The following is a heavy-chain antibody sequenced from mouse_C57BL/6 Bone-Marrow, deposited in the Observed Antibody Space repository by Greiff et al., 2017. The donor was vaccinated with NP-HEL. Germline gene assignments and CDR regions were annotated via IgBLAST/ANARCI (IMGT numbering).Heavy chain of an antibody. J-gene: IGHJ4*01. CDR2: IWTGGGT. CDR3: ARSGGIVTRYYAMDY. D-gene: IGHD2-5*01. CDR1: GFSLTSYA. Sequence: QVQLQQSGPGLVAPSQSLSITCTVSGFSLTSYAISWVRQPPGKGLEWLGVIWTGGGTNYNSALKSRLSISKDNSKSQVFLKMNSLQTDDTARYYCARSGGIVTRYYAMDYWGQGTSVTVSS. V-gene: IGHV2-9-1*01.